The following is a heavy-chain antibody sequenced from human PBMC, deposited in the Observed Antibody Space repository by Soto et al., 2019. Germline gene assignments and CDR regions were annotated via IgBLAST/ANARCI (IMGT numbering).Heavy chain of an antibody. CDR3: ARVKKYWDSSGNWFDP. J-gene: IGHJ5*02. CDR1: GGSISSGGYY. V-gene: IGHV4-31*03. D-gene: IGHD3-22*01. Sequence: QVQLQESGPGLVKPSQTLSLTCTVSGGSISSGGYYWSWIRQHQGKGLEWIGYIYYSGSTYYNPSLKSRVIISVDTSKNQFSLKLSSVTAADTAVYYCARVKKYWDSSGNWFDPWGQGTLVTVSS. CDR2: IYYSGST.